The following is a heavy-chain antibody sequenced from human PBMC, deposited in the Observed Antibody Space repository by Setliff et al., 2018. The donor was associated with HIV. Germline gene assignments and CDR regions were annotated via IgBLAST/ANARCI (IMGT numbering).Heavy chain of an antibody. CDR3: ATQGLTVPIPGGYFQH. J-gene: IGHJ1*01. CDR2: IYTSGST. CDR1: GGSISSYY. V-gene: IGHV4-4*07. D-gene: IGHD2-21*02. Sequence: TSETLSLTCTVSGGSISSYYWSWIRQPAGKGLEWIGRIYTSGSTNYNPSLKSRVTMSVDTSKNQFSLILTSVTAADTAVYYCATQGLTVPIPGGYFQHWGPGILVTVSS.